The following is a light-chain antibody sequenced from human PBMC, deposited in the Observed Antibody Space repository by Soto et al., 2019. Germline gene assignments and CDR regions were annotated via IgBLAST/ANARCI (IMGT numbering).Light chain of an antibody. J-gene: IGLJ3*02. CDR3: SSYTSSSLRV. Sequence: QSALTQPASVSGSPGQSITISCTGTSSDVGGYNYVSWYQQHPGKAPKLMIYDVSNRPSGVSNRFSGSKSDNTASLTISGLQAEDEADYYCSSYTSSSLRVFGGGTQLTVL. V-gene: IGLV2-14*01. CDR1: SSDVGGYNY. CDR2: DVS.